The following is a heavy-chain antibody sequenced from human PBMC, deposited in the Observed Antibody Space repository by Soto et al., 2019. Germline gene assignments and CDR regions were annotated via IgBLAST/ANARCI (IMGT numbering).Heavy chain of an antibody. Sequence: QVQLVESGGGVVQPGRSLRLSCAASGFTLSSYGMHWVRQAPGKGLEWVAVIWYDGSNKYYADSVKGRFTISRDNSKNTLYLQMNSLRAEDTAVYYCAREVYYYGSGSYLFDYWGQGTLVTVSS. CDR3: AREVYYYGSGSYLFDY. J-gene: IGHJ4*02. V-gene: IGHV3-33*01. CDR2: IWYDGSNK. CDR1: GFTLSSYG. D-gene: IGHD3-10*01.